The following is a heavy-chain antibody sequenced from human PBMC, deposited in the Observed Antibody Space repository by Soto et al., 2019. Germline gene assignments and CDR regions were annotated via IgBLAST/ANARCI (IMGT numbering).Heavy chain of an antibody. Sequence: GGSLRLSCAASGFTFSSYGMHWVRQAPGKGLEWVAVISYDGSNKYYADSVKGRFTISRDNSKNTLYLQMNSLRAEDTAVYYCAKGPDYYDSSGYSDYWGQGTLVTVSS. CDR3: AKGPDYYDSSGYSDY. V-gene: IGHV3-30*18. J-gene: IGHJ4*02. D-gene: IGHD3-22*01. CDR2: ISYDGSNK. CDR1: GFTFSSYG.